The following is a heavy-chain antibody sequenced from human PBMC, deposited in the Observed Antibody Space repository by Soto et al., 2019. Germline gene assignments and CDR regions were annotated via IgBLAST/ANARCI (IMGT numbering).Heavy chain of an antibody. CDR1: GFTFSSYS. CDR2: ISSSSSTI. D-gene: IGHD4-17*01. Sequence: PGGSLRLSCAASGFTFSSYSMNWVRQAPGKGLEWVSYISSSSSTIYYADSVKGRFTISRDNAKNSLYLQMNSLRDEDTAVYYCATLYGDYYYYGMDVWGQGPTVTVYS. J-gene: IGHJ6*02. V-gene: IGHV3-48*02. CDR3: ATLYGDYYYYGMDV.